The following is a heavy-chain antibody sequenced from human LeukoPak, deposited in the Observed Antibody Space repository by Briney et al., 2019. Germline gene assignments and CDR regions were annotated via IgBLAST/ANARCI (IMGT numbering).Heavy chain of an antibody. D-gene: IGHD3-9*01. CDR1: GGSFSGYY. Sequence: PSETLSLTCAVYGGSFSGYYWSWIRQPPGKGLEWIGEINHSGSTNYNPSLKSRVTISVDTSKNQFSLKLSSVTAADTAVYYCASPLQVDILTGFTPDAFDIWGQGTMVTVSS. J-gene: IGHJ3*02. CDR2: INHSGST. CDR3: ASPLQVDILTGFTPDAFDI. V-gene: IGHV4-34*01.